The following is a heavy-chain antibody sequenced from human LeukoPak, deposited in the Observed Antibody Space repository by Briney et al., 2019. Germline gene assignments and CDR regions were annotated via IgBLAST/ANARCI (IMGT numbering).Heavy chain of an antibody. V-gene: IGHV4-4*07. Sequence: SETLSLTCTVSGGSISNYYWSWIRQPAGKGLEWIGRIYSSGSTNYNPSLKSRVTMSVDTSKNQVSLKLSSVTAADTAVYYCASNYGSGNYATATLDYWGQGTLVTVSS. CDR3: ASNYGSGNYATATLDY. CDR2: IYSSGST. J-gene: IGHJ4*02. D-gene: IGHD3-10*01. CDR1: GGSISNYY.